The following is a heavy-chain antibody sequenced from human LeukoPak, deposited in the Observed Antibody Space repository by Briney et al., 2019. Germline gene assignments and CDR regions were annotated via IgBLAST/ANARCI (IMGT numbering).Heavy chain of an antibody. D-gene: IGHD1-20*01. CDR2: IYYSGST. V-gene: IGHV4-59*12. Sequence: PSETLSLTCTVSGGSISSYYWSWIRQPPGKGLEWIGYIYYSGSTNYNPSLKSRVTISVDTSKNQFSLKLSSVTAADTAVYYCARASRYNWNYWGQGTLVTVSS. J-gene: IGHJ4*02. CDR1: GGSISSYY. CDR3: ARASRYNWNY.